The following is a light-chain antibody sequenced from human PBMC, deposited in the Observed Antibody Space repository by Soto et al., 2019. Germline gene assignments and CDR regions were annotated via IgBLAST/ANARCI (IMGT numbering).Light chain of an antibody. CDR1: QSISIW. CDR3: QQYNTFST. V-gene: IGKV1-5*03. CDR2: KAS. J-gene: IGKJ1*01. Sequence: DIQMTQSPSTLSASVGDRVTFTCRASQSISIWLAWSQQKPGKAPNLLIYKASTLQTGVPSRFTGSGSATDFTLTLTGMQPDDFATYYCQQYNTFSTFGQGTKVEMK.